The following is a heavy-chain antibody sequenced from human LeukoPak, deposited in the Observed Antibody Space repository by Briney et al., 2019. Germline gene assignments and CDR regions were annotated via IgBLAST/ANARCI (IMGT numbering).Heavy chain of an antibody. CDR2: IYYSGST. V-gene: IGHV4-39*01. D-gene: IGHD3-10*01. CDR1: GGSISSSSYS. J-gene: IGHJ4*02. CDR3: ARRLWFGELLWSGGFDY. Sequence: SETLSLTCTVSGGSISSSSYSWGWIRQPPGKGLEWIGSIYYSGSTYYNPSLKSRVTISVNTSKNQFSLKLSSVTAADTAVYYCARRLWFGELLWSGGFDYWGQGTLVTVSS.